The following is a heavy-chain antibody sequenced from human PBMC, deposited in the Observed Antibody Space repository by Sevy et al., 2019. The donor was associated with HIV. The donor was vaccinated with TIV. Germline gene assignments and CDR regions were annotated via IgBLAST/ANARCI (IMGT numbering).Heavy chain of an antibody. CDR1: GYTFTTYY. V-gene: IGHV1-46*03. J-gene: IGHJ4*02. CDR3: ARDGRPNYYDSSAYYYDY. D-gene: IGHD3-22*01. CDR2: INPSGGST. Sequence: ASVKVSCKASGYTFTTYYIHWVRQAPGQGLEWMGIINPSGGSTRYEQKFQGRVTLTRDTSTSTVYMELSSLRFEDTAVYYCARDGRPNYYDSSAYYYDYWGQGTLVTVSS.